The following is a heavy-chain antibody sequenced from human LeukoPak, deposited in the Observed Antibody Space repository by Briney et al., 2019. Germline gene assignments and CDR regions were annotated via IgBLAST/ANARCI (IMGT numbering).Heavy chain of an antibody. CDR1: GFTFSSYW. V-gene: IGHV3-7*01. D-gene: IGHD2-2*01. Sequence: PGGSLRLSCAASGFTFSSYWMSWVRQAPGKGLEWVANINQDGSKKYYVDSVKGRFTISRDNAKNSLYLQMNNLRAEDTAVYYCARDLLKEFCSGTSCHASPDYWGQGTLVTVSS. CDR2: INQDGSKK. CDR3: ARDLLKEFCSGTSCHASPDY. J-gene: IGHJ4*02.